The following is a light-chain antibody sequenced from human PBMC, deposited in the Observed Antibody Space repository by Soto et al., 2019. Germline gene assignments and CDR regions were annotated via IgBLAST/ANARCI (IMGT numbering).Light chain of an antibody. J-gene: IGLJ2*01. CDR2: TND. CDR3: ATWDDNLDGPV. V-gene: IGLV1-44*01. Sequence: QSVLTQPPSASGAPGQRVTISCSGSSSNIGRNAVNWYRQLPGTAPRLLIYTNDLRPSGVPDRFSASRSGTSASLAISGLQSEDEANFYCATWDDNLDGPVFGGGTKLTVL. CDR1: SSNIGRNA.